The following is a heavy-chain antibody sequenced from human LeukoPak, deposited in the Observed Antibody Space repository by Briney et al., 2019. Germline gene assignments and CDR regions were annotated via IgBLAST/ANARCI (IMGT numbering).Heavy chain of an antibody. CDR3: ARRPHRSSTNWFDP. J-gene: IGHJ5*02. CDR2: IYHSGST. V-gene: IGHV4-39*01. CDR1: GGSISSSSYY. D-gene: IGHD2-2*01. Sequence: SETLSLTCTVSGGSISSSSYYWGWIRQPPGKGLGWIGSIYHSGSTYYNPSLKSRVTISVDTSKNQFSLKLSSVTAADTAVYYCARRPHRSSTNWFDPWGQGTLVTVSS.